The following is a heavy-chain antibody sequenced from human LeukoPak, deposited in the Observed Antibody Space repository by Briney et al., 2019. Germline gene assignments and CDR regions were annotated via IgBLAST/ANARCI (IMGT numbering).Heavy chain of an antibody. CDR1: GYTFTSYD. CDR2: MNTNRGNT. J-gene: IGHJ6*03. CDR3: ARGSLIVPRMDV. Sequence: SVTVSCKPSGYTFTSYDINWVRQATGQGREWMGWMNTNRGNTGYAQKFQGRVTMTRNTSISTAYMELSSLRSEDTAVYYCARGSLIVPRMDVWGKGTTVTVSS. V-gene: IGHV1-8*01. D-gene: IGHD2-8*01.